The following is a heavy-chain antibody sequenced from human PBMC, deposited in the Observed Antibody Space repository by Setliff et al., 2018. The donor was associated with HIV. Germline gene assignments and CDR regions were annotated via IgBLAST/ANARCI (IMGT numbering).Heavy chain of an antibody. D-gene: IGHD6-25*01. CDR2: IYHTGAT. CDR1: GGSISSDDHY. CDR3: ARMSISASVYFDY. J-gene: IGHJ4*02. V-gene: IGHV4-30-4*01. Sequence: NPSETLSLTCTVSGGSISSDDHYWSWIRQPPGKGLEWIGYIYHTGATYYKSSLESRLTISVDTSKNQFPLKLNSVTAADTAVYFCARMSISASVYFDYWGQGSQVTVSS.